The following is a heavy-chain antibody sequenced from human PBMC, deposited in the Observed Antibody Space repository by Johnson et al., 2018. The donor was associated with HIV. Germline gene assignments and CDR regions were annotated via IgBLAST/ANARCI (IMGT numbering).Heavy chain of an antibody. CDR1: GFRFSTYA. V-gene: IGHV3-30*04. D-gene: IGHD2-15*01. Sequence: QVQLVESGGGVVQPGRSLRLSCAASGFRFSTYALHWVRQAPGKGLEWVAVISYDGSNKYYADSVKGRFTISRDNSKNTLYLQMNSLRAEDTAVYYCARDDGGGGDAFDIWGQGTIVTVSS. CDR3: ARDDGGGGDAFDI. CDR2: ISYDGSNK. J-gene: IGHJ3*02.